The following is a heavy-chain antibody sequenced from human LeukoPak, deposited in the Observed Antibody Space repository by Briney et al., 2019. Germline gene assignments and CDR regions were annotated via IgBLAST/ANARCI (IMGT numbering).Heavy chain of an antibody. CDR2: IYSSGST. Sequence: PSETLSLTCNVSGGSIRGYYWSWIRQPPGKGLEWIGYIYSSGSTNYNPSLKSRVTMSVDTSKNQFSLKVNSVTAAGTAVYYCARVYDSGSQAYFYYMDVWGKGTTVTISS. CDR1: GGSIRGYY. D-gene: IGHD3-10*01. J-gene: IGHJ6*03. V-gene: IGHV4-59*01. CDR3: ARVYDSGSQAYFYYMDV.